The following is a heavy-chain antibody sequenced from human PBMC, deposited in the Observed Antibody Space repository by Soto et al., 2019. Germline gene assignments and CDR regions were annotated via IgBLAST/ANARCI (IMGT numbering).Heavy chain of an antibody. CDR3: ARHTGEGDYYYYCMDF. CDR1: GGSISSSSYY. D-gene: IGHD2-21*01. CDR2: IYYSGST. V-gene: IGHV4-39*01. Sequence: PSETLSLTCTVSGGSISSSSYYWGWNRQAPGKEWEWIGSIYYSGSTYYNPSLKSRVTISVDTSKNQFSLKLSSVTAADTAVYYCARHTGEGDYYYYCMDFWGQGTTVTVSS. J-gene: IGHJ6*02.